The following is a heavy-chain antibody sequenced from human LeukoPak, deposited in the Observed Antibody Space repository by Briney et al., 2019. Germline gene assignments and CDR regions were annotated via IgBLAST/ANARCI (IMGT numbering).Heavy chain of an antibody. CDR3: ARVDPYDFWSGYSDLFFDP. J-gene: IGHJ5*02. V-gene: IGHV1-8*01. D-gene: IGHD3-3*01. CDR1: GYTFTSYD. CDR2: MNPNSGNT. Sequence: ASVKVSCKASGYTFTSYDINWVRQATGQGLEWMGWMNPNSGNTGYAQKFQGRVTMTRNTSISTAYMELSSLRSEDTAVYYCARVDPYDFWSGYSDLFFDPWGQGTLVTVSS.